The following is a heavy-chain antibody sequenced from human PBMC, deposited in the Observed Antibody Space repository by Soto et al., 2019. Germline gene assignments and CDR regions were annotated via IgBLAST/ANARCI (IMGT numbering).Heavy chain of an antibody. Sequence: QLQLQESGPGLVKPSETLSLTCTVSGGSISSSSYYWGWIRQPPGKGLEWIGSIYYSGSTYYNPSLKSRVTISVDTSKNQFSLKLSSVTAADTAVYYCARIVRGDPRFDYWGQGTLVTVSS. CDR1: GGSISSSSYY. D-gene: IGHD2-21*02. CDR3: ARIVRGDPRFDY. J-gene: IGHJ4*02. CDR2: IYYSGST. V-gene: IGHV4-39*01.